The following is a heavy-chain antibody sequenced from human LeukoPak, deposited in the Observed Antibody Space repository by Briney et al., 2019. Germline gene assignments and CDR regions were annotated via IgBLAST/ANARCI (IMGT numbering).Heavy chain of an antibody. CDR1: GFTFSSYG. CDR3: ARVRGVSSSYWFQDY. CDR2: IWYDGSRQ. Sequence: GGSLRLSCAASGFTFSSYGMHWVRQAPGKGLEWVAVIWYDGSRQIYADSVKGRFTISRDNSKNTVYLQMSSLRADDTAVYRCARVRGVSSSYWFQDYWGQGTLVTVSS. D-gene: IGHD2-15*01. V-gene: IGHV3-33*01. J-gene: IGHJ4*02.